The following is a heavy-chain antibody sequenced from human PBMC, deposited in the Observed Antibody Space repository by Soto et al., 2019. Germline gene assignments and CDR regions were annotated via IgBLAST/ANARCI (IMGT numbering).Heavy chain of an antibody. CDR3: ARGIGGWFGVAYYYGMDV. J-gene: IGHJ6*02. CDR1: GYTFTSYG. D-gene: IGHD3-10*01. Sequence: ASVKVSCKASGYTFTSYGISWVRQAPGQGLEWMGWISPYNGNTNYAQKLQGRVTMTTDTSTSTAYMDLRSLRSDDTAVYYCARGIGGWFGVAYYYGMDVWGQGTTVTVSS. V-gene: IGHV1-18*01. CDR2: ISPYNGNT.